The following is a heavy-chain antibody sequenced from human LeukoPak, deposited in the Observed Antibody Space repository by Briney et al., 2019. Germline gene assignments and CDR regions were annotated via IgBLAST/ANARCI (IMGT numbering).Heavy chain of an antibody. D-gene: IGHD6-13*01. Sequence: SETLSLTCTVSGGSISSGGYYWSWLRQHPGKGLEWIGYIYYSGSTYYNPSLKSRLTISVDTSKHQFSLKLSSVTAADTALYYCARVGSSWYESDYWGQGTLVTVSS. CDR3: ARVGSSWYESDY. V-gene: IGHV4-31*03. CDR1: GGSISSGGYY. CDR2: IYYSGST. J-gene: IGHJ4*02.